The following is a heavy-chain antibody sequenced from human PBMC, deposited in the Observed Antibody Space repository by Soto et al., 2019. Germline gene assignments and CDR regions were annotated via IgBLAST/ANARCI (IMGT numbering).Heavy chain of an antibody. CDR2: IYPGDSDT. J-gene: IGHJ6*03. Sequence: ESLKISCKGSGYSCTSYWIGLVRQMPGKGLEWMGIIYPGDSDTRYSPSFQGQVTISADKSISTAYLQWSSLKASDTAMYYCARGNYYYYYYMDVWGKGTTVTVSS. CDR3: ARGNYYYYYYMDV. V-gene: IGHV5-51*01. CDR1: GYSCTSYW.